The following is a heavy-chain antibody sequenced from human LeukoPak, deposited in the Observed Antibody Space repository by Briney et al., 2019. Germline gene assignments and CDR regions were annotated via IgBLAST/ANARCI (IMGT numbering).Heavy chain of an antibody. CDR3: ARVNWNDLGYYFDY. Sequence: GGSLRLSCAASGFTVSSNYMGWVRQAPGKGLEWVSSVSTSSIYIYYADSVKGRFTISRDNAKNSLYLQMNSLRAEDTAVYYCARVNWNDLGYYFDYWGQGTLVTVSS. CDR1: GFTVSSNY. J-gene: IGHJ4*02. CDR2: VSTSSIYI. V-gene: IGHV3-21*06. D-gene: IGHD1-20*01.